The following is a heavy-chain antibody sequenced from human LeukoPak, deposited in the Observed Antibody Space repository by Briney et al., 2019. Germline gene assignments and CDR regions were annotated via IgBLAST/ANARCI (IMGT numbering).Heavy chain of an antibody. V-gene: IGHV3-30*02. CDR1: GFTFSSYG. Sequence: PGGSLRLSCAASGFTFSSYGMHWVRQAPGKGLEGVAFIRYDGSNKYYADSVKGQFTISRDNSKNTLYLQMNSLRAEDTAVYYCAKEEWLLAVYFDYWGQGTLVTVSS. D-gene: IGHD3-3*01. J-gene: IGHJ4*02. CDR3: AKEEWLLAVYFDY. CDR2: IRYDGSNK.